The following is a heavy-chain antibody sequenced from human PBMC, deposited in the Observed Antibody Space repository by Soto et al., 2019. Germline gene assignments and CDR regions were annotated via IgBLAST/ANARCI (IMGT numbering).Heavy chain of an antibody. J-gene: IGHJ5*02. CDR2: IFHSGST. CDR1: GCSMSSGGYS. CDR3: ARLGEYYQSLDP. V-gene: IGHV4-30-2*01. Sequence: PSETLSLTCAVSGCSMSSGGYSWSWIRQPPGKGLEWIGYIFHSGSTSYNPSLKSRVTLSLETSKSQFSLRLSSVTASDTAVYYCARLGEYYQSLDPWGQGTLVTVSS. D-gene: IGHD2-2*01.